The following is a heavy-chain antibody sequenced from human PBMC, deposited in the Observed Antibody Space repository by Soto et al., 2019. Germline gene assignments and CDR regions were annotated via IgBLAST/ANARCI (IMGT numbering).Heavy chain of an antibody. J-gene: IGHJ5*02. Sequence: EVQVVESGGGLVKPGGSLTLSCNFTFSLYSMNWVRQAPGKGLEWVASISSGAAYITYADSVKGRITISRDNAKSSVSLQMSSLIVADTAVYFCTRDECGSSDSWFLPWGQGTQFTGSA. V-gene: IGHV3-21*03. CDR3: TRDECGSSDSWFLP. CDR1: TFSLYS. D-gene: IGHD1-26*01. CDR2: ISSGAAYI.